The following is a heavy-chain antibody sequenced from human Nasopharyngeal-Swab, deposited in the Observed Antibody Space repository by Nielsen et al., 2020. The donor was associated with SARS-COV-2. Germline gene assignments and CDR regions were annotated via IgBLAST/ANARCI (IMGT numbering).Heavy chain of an antibody. V-gene: IGHV3-21*01. J-gene: IGHJ6*02. Sequence: GESLKISCAASGFTFSSYSMNWVRQAPGKGLEWVSSISSSSSYIYYADSVKGRFTISRDNAKNSLYLQMNSLRAEDTAVYYCARSAVAGFRYYYYYGMDVWGQGTTVTVSS. D-gene: IGHD6-19*01. CDR1: GFTFSSYS. CDR2: ISSSSSYI. CDR3: ARSAVAGFRYYYYYGMDV.